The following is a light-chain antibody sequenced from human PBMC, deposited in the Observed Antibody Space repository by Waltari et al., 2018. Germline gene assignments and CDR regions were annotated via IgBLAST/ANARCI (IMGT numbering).Light chain of an antibody. J-gene: IGLJ1*01. CDR3: CSYAGSSTYV. Sequence: QSALTQPASVSGPPGQSIPISRTGPSSAVGTSHLASWYQQHPGKAPKLIIYEGSKRPSGVSHRFSGSKSGNTASLTISGLQAEDEADYYCCSYAGSSTYVFGTGTKVTVL. CDR1: SSAVGTSHL. V-gene: IGLV2-23*01. CDR2: EGS.